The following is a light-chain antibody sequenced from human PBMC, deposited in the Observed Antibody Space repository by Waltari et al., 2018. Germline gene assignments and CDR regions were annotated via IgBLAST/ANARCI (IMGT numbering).Light chain of an antibody. CDR1: QSLLHNNGYNY. J-gene: IGKJ2*01. CDR3: MQALQTPYT. Sequence: DIVMTQSPLSLPVTPGEPASISCRSSQSLLHNNGYNYLDWYLQKPGQSPQLLIYLGSNRASGVPDRFSGSGSGTDLTLKISRVEAEDVWVYYCMQALQTPYTFGQGTKLEIK. CDR2: LGS. V-gene: IGKV2-28*01.